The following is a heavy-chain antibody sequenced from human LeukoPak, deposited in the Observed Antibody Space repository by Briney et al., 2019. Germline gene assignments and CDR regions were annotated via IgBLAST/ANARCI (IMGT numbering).Heavy chain of an antibody. J-gene: IGHJ5*02. CDR1: GFTFSSYW. CDR2: INSDGITT. Sequence: GGSLRLSCAASGFTFSSYWMHWVRQAPGKGLVWVSHINSDGITTSYADSVKGRFTISRDNAKNTLYLQMNSLRAEDTAVYYCARDLGQYYDTSDNWFDPWGQGTLVTVSS. CDR3: ARDLGQYYDTSDNWFDP. D-gene: IGHD3-22*01. V-gene: IGHV3-74*01.